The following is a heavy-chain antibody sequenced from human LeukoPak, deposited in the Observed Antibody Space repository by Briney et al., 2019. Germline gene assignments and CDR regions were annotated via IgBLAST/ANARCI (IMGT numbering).Heavy chain of an antibody. CDR3: AKEGYSHTSNYFDN. V-gene: IGHV3-43*02. Sequence: TGGSLRLSCAASGFMFDDSAMHGVRQAPGKGLEWVSLISGDGVSTFYADSVKGRFTISRDNSKNSLSLQMDSLTTEDTALYYCAKEGYSHTSNYFDNWGQGILVTVSS. D-gene: IGHD2-15*01. CDR2: ISGDGVST. CDR1: GFMFDDSA. J-gene: IGHJ4*02.